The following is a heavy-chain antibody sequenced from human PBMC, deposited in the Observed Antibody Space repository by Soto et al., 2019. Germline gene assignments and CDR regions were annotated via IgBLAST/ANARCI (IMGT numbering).Heavy chain of an antibody. CDR1: GFTFSSYW. CDR3: ARGLGYCSGGSCYHWFDP. D-gene: IGHD2-15*01. Sequence: GGSLRLSCAASGFTFSSYWMSWVRQAPGKGLEWVANIEQDGSEKWHVDSVKGRFAISRDNSKNSLYLQMNSLRAEDTAVYYCARGLGYCSGGSCYHWFDPWGQGTLVTVSS. J-gene: IGHJ5*02. V-gene: IGHV3-7*01. CDR2: IEQDGSEK.